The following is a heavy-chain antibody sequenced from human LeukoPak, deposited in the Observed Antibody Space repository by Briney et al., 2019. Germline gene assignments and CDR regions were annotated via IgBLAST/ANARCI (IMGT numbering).Heavy chain of an antibody. CDR1: WYTFTSYG. Sequence: ASVKGSFKASWYTFTSYGISGGRQAPGQALEWIGLISAYNGNKNYAQKLQGEVTMTTDTSTSTAYMELRRLRSDETAVYYCARDETLRPSPEGFAFWGQGTLVTVSS. CDR2: ISAYNGNK. J-gene: IGHJ1*01. CDR3: ARDETLRPSPEGFAF. V-gene: IGHV1-18*01. D-gene: IGHD4-17*01.